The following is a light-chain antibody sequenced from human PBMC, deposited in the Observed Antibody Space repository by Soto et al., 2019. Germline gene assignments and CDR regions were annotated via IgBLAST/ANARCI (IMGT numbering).Light chain of an antibody. CDR1: QSINND. CDR2: GAS. J-gene: IGKJ1*01. CDR3: QPYNNWPWT. V-gene: IGKV3-15*01. Sequence: EIVMTQSPATLSVSPGERATLSCRASQSINNDLAWYQQKPGQAPRLLIHGASTRATGVPARISGSGSGTEFTLTISSLQSEDFAVYYCQPYNNWPWTFGRGTKVDIK.